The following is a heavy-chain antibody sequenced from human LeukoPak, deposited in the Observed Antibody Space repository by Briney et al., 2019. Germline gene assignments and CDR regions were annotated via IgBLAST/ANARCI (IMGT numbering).Heavy chain of an antibody. D-gene: IGHD3-3*01. CDR3: ARADKRPDFWSGYFISWFDP. CDR1: GGSFSGYY. CDR2: VNHSGST. Sequence: SEALSLTCAVYGGSFSGYYWSWIRQPPGKGLEWIGEVNHSGSTNYNPSLKSRVTISVDTSKNQFSLKLSSVTAADTAVYYCARADKRPDFWSGYFISWFDPWAREPWSPSPQ. V-gene: IGHV4-34*01. J-gene: IGHJ5*02.